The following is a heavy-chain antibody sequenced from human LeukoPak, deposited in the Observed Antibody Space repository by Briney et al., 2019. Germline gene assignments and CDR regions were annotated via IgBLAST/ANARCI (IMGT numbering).Heavy chain of an antibody. CDR2: INGSGDTT. Sequence: GGSLRLSCVASGFTFSNYAMSWVRQAPGKGLVWVSLINGSGDTTDHADSVRGRFTISRDNSKNTLYLQMTSLRLEDTAVYHCAKVNNWNDAGAALFMDVWGKGTTVTVS. V-gene: IGHV3-23*01. CDR3: AKVNNWNDAGAALFMDV. J-gene: IGHJ6*03. CDR1: GFTFSNYA. D-gene: IGHD1-1*01.